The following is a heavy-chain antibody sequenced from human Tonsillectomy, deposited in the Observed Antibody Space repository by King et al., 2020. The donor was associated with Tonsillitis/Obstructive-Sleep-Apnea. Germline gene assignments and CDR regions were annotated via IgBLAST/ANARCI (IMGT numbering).Heavy chain of an antibody. CDR1: GYTFTSYY. Sequence: VQLVQSGAEVKKPGASVKVSCKASGYTFTSYYIHWVRQAPGQGLEWMGIINPSGGSTSYAQKFQGRVTMTRDTSTSTVYMELSSLRSEETAGYYWARDGSVATRPLDYWGQGTLVTVSS. V-gene: IGHV1-46*01. CDR3: ARDGSVATRPLDY. CDR2: INPSGGST. D-gene: IGHD6-6*01. J-gene: IGHJ4*02.